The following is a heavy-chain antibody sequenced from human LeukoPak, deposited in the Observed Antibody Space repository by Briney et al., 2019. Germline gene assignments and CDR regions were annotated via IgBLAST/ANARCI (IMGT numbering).Heavy chain of an antibody. Sequence: NPSETLSLTCTVSGGSISSYYWSWIRQPPGKGLEWIGYIYYSGSTNYNPSLKSRVTISVDTSKNQFSLKLSSVTAADTAVYYCARNLVRSSFDYWGQGTLVTVSS. D-gene: IGHD6-13*01. CDR3: ARNLVRSSFDY. V-gene: IGHV4-59*08. J-gene: IGHJ4*02. CDR2: IYYSGST. CDR1: GGSISSYY.